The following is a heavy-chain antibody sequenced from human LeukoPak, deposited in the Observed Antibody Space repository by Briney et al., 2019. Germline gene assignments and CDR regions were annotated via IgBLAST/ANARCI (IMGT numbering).Heavy chain of an antibody. CDR2: INTNTGNP. J-gene: IGHJ2*01. D-gene: IGHD3-22*01. Sequence: GASVKVSCKASGYTFTSYAMNWVRQAPGQGLEWMGWINTNTGNPTYAQGFTGRFVFSLDTSVSTAYLQISSLKAEDTAVYYCASYYYDSSGSRIPFDLWGRGTLVTVSS. CDR3: ASYYYDSSGSRIPFDL. CDR1: GYTFTSYA. V-gene: IGHV7-4-1*02.